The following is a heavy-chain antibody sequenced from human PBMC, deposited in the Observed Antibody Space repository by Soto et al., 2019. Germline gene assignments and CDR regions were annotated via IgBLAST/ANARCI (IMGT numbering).Heavy chain of an antibody. J-gene: IGHJ4*02. V-gene: IGHV3-30*03. Sequence: QVQLVESGGGVVQPGRSLRLSCAASGFTFSSYGMHWVRQAPGKGLEWVAVISYDGSNKYYADSVKGRFTISRDNSKNTLYLRMNSLRAEDTAVYYCASGRSGYDSDFDYWGQGTLVTVSS. CDR1: GFTFSSYG. CDR2: ISYDGSNK. CDR3: ASGRSGYDSDFDY. D-gene: IGHD3-22*01.